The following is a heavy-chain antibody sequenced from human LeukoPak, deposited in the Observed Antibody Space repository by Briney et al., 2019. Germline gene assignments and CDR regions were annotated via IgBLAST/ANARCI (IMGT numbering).Heavy chain of an antibody. D-gene: IGHD6-13*01. V-gene: IGHV3-9*01. CDR2: ISWNSGSI. Sequence: GGSLRLSCAASGFTFDDYAMHWVRQAPGRGLEWVSGISWNSGSIGYADSVKGRFTISRGNAKNSLYLQMNSLRAEDTALYYCAKDKVYSSSWFAFDIWGQGTMVTVSS. CDR3: AKDKVYSSSWFAFDI. CDR1: GFTFDDYA. J-gene: IGHJ3*02.